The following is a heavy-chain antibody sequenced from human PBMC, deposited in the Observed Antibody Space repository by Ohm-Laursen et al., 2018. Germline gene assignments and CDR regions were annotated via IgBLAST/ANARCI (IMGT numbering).Heavy chain of an antibody. D-gene: IGHD2-2*01. J-gene: IGHJ3*02. CDR3: AKDSVVVPAANDAFDM. Sequence: GSLRLSCAASGFTFRSYAMSWVRQAPGKGLEWVSGISGNSGSTYYADSVKGRFTISRDNSKNTLYVQMNSLRVEDTAVYYCAKDSVVVPAANDAFDMWGQGTMVTVSS. CDR1: GFTFRSYA. CDR2: ISGNSGST. V-gene: IGHV3-23*01.